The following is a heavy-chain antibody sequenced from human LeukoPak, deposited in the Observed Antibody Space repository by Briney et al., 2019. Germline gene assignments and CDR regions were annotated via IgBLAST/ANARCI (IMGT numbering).Heavy chain of an antibody. CDR3: ARLVVVAVLDY. J-gene: IGHJ4*02. D-gene: IGHD2-15*01. V-gene: IGHV4-34*01. Sequence: SETLSLTCAVYGGSFSGYYWSWIRQPPGKGLEWIGEINHSGSTNYNPSLKSRVPISVDTSKNQFSLKLSSVTAADTAVYYCARLVVVAVLDYWGQGTLVTVSS. CDR1: GGSFSGYY. CDR2: INHSGST.